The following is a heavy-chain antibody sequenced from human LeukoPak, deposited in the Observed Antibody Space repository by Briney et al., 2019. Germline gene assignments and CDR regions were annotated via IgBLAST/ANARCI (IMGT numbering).Heavy chain of an antibody. D-gene: IGHD3-3*01. J-gene: IGHJ5*02. CDR1: GGSISSYY. V-gene: IGHV4-59*01. CDR3: ARRITIFGVVIMGVDWFDP. Sequence: PSETLSLTCTVSGGSISSYYWSWIRQPPGKGLEWIGYIYYSGSTNYNPSLKSRVTISVDTSKNQFSLKLSSVTAADTAVYYCARRITIFGVVIMGVDWFDPWGQGTLVTVSS. CDR2: IYYSGST.